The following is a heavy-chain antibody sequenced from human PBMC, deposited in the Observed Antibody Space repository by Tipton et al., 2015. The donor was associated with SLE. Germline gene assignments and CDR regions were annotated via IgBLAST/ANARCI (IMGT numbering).Heavy chain of an antibody. J-gene: IGHJ4*02. CDR2: ISDDGSIE. CDR1: GFTFSTYA. D-gene: IGHD6-13*01. CDR3: AKEGAAAGTFDY. V-gene: IGHV3-30*04. Sequence: SLRLSCAASGFTFSTYAMHWVRQAPGKGLEWVAVISDDGSIEYYADSVKGRFTISRDNSKNTLYLQMNSLRAEDTAVYYCAKEGAAAGTFDYWGQGTLVTVSS.